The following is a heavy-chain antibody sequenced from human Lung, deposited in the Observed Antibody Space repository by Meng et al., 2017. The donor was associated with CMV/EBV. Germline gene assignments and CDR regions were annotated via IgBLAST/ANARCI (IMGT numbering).Heavy chain of an antibody. D-gene: IGHD2-2*01. J-gene: IGHJ6*02. CDR3: ATDTCFYASCYVGSFHHYFYGMDV. V-gene: IGHV1-69*04. CDR1: GGASTSYT. Sequence: SVXVSXKASGGASTSYTINWVRQAPGQGFEWMGRIIPILDVTNYAQKFQGRVTITADKSTAKAYLELGSLRSDDTAVYYCATDTCFYASCYVGSFHHYFYGMDVWXQGTTVTVSS. CDR2: IIPILDVT.